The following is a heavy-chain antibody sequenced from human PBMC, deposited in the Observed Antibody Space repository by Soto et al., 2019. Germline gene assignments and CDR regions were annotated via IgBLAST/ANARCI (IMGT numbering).Heavy chain of an antibody. CDR2: IYYSGST. CDR3: ARVGYFDWVYYYYSIDV. CDR1: GGSISSYY. J-gene: IGHJ6*03. D-gene: IGHD3-9*01. V-gene: IGHV4-59*01. Sequence: QVQLQESGPGLVKPSETLSLTCTVSGGSISSYYWSWIRQPPGKGLEWIGYIYYSGSTNYNPSLKSRVTISVDTSKNQFSLKLSSVTAADTAVYYCARVGYFDWVYYYYSIDVWRKGTTVTVSS.